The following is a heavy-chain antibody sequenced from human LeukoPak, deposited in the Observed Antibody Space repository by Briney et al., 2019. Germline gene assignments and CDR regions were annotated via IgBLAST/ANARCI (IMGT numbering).Heavy chain of an antibody. V-gene: IGHV1-18*01. D-gene: IGHD3-22*01. CDR1: GYTFTNYG. CDR3: ARDGSGFFNPDY. Sequence: GASVKVSCKASGYTFTNYGISWVRQAPGQELEWMGWISAYDANTNYAQKLQGRVTMTTDTSTSTAYMELRSLRSDDTAVYYCARDGSGFFNPDYWGQGTLVTVSS. J-gene: IGHJ4*02. CDR2: ISAYDANT.